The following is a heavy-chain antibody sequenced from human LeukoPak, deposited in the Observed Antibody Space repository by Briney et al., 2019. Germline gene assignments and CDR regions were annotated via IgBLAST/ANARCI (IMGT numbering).Heavy chain of an antibody. D-gene: IGHD3-10*01. Sequence: ASVKVSCKASGYTFTGYFMHWVRQAPGQGLEWMGWINPNSGGTNYAQKFQGRVTMTGDTSISTAYMDLSSLRSDDTAVYYCARDTMVRGVIGYWGQGTLVTVSS. J-gene: IGHJ4*02. CDR2: INPNSGGT. V-gene: IGHV1-2*02. CDR3: ARDTMVRGVIGY. CDR1: GYTFTGYF.